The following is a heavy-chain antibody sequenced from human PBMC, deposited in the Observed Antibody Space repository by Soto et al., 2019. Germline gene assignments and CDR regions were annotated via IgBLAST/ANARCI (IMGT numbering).Heavy chain of an antibody. CDR1: GVSFSGYY. Sequence: QVQLQQWGAGLLKPSETLSLTCAVYGVSFSGYYWSWILQPPGKGLEWIWEINHSGSTNYNPSLQSQVTISVDQSQNQFSLKLRSVSAADKAVYYCARGKRDFWSGYPFDYGGQGTLVNVSS. CDR2: INHSGST. CDR3: ARGKRDFWSGYPFDY. V-gene: IGHV4-34*01. D-gene: IGHD3-3*01. J-gene: IGHJ4*02.